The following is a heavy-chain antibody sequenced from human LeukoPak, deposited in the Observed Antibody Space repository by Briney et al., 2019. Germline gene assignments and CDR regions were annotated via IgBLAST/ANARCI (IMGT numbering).Heavy chain of an antibody. J-gene: IGHJ5*02. CDR2: ISPAGSDI. D-gene: IGHD2-15*01. CDR1: GYSINNYW. Sequence: GESLNISCKGSGYSINNYWICWLRQMPGKGLEWMGIISPAGSDIRYSPSLQGQVSISADKSISTVYLQWRSMKASDTDMYYCDRQEYCSGGRCHTWFDHWGQGTLVTVSS. CDR3: DRQEYCSGGRCHTWFDH. V-gene: IGHV5-51*01.